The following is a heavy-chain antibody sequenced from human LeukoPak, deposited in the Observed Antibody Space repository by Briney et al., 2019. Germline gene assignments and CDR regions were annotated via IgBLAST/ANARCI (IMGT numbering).Heavy chain of an antibody. V-gene: IGHV4-4*07. CDR1: IGSINSYY. Sequence: PSETLSLTRTVSIGSINSYYWGWVRQPAGKGLEWIGRIYTSGTTNYSPSLKSRLSISVDTSKNQFSLRLRSVTAADTAVYYCGRQGYTASYYFLDYWSHGTVVTVSS. CDR2: IYTSGTT. J-gene: IGHJ4*01. CDR3: GRQGYTASYYFLDY. D-gene: IGHD1-26*01.